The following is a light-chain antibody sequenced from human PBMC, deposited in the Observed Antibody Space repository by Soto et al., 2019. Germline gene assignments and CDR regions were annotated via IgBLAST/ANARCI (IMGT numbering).Light chain of an antibody. CDR3: QNYKSWPYT. Sequence: EIVLTQSPGTLSLSPGERATLSCSASQSVSSSYLAWYQQKPGQAPRLLIYGASSRATGIPDRFSGSGSGTEFTLTISSLQSEDFAVYFCQNYKSWPYTFGPGTKVDIK. CDR2: GAS. CDR1: QSVSSSY. J-gene: IGKJ2*01. V-gene: IGKV3-20*01.